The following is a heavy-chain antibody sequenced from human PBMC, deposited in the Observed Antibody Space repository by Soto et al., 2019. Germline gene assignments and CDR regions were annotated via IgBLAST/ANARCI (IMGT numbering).Heavy chain of an antibody. V-gene: IGHV3-74*03. Sequence: GGSLRLSCAASGLTFRSYWMHWVRQAPGKGLVWVSRINTDGSVAMYVDSVKGRFTISRDNAKNTLYLHMNSLRAEDTAVYYCASEYCSGGRCYYYGMDVWGQGTTVTVSS. CDR1: GLTFRSYW. D-gene: IGHD2-15*01. CDR2: INTDGSVA. CDR3: ASEYCSGGRCYYYGMDV. J-gene: IGHJ6*02.